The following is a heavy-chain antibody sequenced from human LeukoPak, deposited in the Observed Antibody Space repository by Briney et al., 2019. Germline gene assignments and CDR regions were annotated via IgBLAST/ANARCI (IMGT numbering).Heavy chain of an antibody. V-gene: IGHV3-74*01. CDR2: INSDGSST. CDR1: GFTFSSYW. J-gene: IGHJ4*02. Sequence: GGSLRLSCAASGFTFSSYWMHWVRQAPGKGLVWVSRINSDGSSTSYADSLKGRFTISRDNANNTLYLQMNSLRAEDTAVYYCARENSNWGSDYWGQGTLVTVSS. D-gene: IGHD7-27*01. CDR3: ARENSNWGSDY.